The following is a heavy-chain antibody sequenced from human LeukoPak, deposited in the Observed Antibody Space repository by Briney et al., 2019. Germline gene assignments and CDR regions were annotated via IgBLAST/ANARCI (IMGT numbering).Heavy chain of an antibody. CDR2: ISGSGGNT. J-gene: IGHJ4*02. Sequence: GGSLRLSCVGSGFRFSSYDMNWVRQVPGKGLEWVSAISGSGGNTNYADSVKGRFTISRDNSKNTLYLQMNSLRAEDTAVYYCAKDRSYYYGSGSYSYFDYWGQGTLVTVSS. CDR1: GFRFSSYD. V-gene: IGHV3-23*01. CDR3: AKDRSYYYGSGSYSYFDY. D-gene: IGHD3-10*01.